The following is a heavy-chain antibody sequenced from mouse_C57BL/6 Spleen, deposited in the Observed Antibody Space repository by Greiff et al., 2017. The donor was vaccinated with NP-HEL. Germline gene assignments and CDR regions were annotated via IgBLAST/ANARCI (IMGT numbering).Heavy chain of an antibody. D-gene: IGHD2-3*01. CDR1: GYSFTGYF. J-gene: IGHJ2*01. CDR3: ARWEGWLSY. CDR2: INPYNGDT. V-gene: IGHV1-20*01. Sequence: VQLQQSGPELVKPGDSVKISCKASGYSFTGYFMNWVMQSHGKSLEWIGRINPYNGDTFYNQKFKGKATLTVDKSSSPAHMELRSLTSEDSAVYYCARWEGWLSYWGQGTTLTVSS.